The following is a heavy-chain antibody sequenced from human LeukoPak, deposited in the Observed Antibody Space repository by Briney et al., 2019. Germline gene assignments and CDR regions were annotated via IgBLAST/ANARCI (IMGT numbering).Heavy chain of an antibody. Sequence: PGGSLRLSCAASGFTFSNAWMSWVRQAPGKGLEWVGRIKSKTDGGTTDYAAPVKGRFTISRDDSKNTLYLQMNSLETEDTAVYYCTTYAGVDTAMAGYFGYWGQGTLVTVSS. CDR3: TTYAGVDTAMAGYFGY. CDR2: IKSKTDGGTT. D-gene: IGHD5-18*01. V-gene: IGHV3-15*01. J-gene: IGHJ4*02. CDR1: GFTFSNAW.